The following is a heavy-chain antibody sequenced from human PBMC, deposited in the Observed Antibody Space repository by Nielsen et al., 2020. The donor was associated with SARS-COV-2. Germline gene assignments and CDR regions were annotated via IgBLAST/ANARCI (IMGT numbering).Heavy chain of an antibody. CDR2: IYESGST. V-gene: IGHV4-39*01. CDR1: GDSISSSDYY. J-gene: IGHJ5*02. Sequence: SETLSLTCTVSGDSISSSDYYWGWIRQPPGKGLEWIGSIYESGSTYYNPSLKSRVTISVDTSENQFSLKLSSVTAADTAVYYCERQEAMDYDILTGYPRRFDPWGQGTLVTVSS. CDR3: ERQEAMDYDILTGYPRRFDP. D-gene: IGHD3-9*01.